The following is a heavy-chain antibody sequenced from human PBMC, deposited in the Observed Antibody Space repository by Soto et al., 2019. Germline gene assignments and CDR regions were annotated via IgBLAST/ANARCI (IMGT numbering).Heavy chain of an antibody. V-gene: IGHV4-34*01. J-gene: IGHJ4*02. CDR1: SGSFSGYY. CDR3: ASAPKVSGSHPTRPDF. Sequence: QVQLHQWGAGLLKPSETLSLACSIYSGSFSGYYLCWIRQPPGHGLGWMGEISQSGHSSYSSSLKSRVSISMDTTKKQFSLNLASVSAADTAVYYCASAPKVSGSHPTRPDFWGQGTLVTVSS. CDR2: ISQSGHS. D-gene: IGHD6-25*01.